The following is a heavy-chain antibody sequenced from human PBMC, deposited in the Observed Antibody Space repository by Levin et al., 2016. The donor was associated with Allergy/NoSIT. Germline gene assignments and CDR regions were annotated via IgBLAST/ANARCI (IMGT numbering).Heavy chain of an antibody. V-gene: IGHV3-23*01. CDR3: AISPPIRGVFDY. J-gene: IGHJ4*02. D-gene: IGHD3-10*01. Sequence: GESLKISCAASGFTFSSYAMSWVRQAPGKGLEWVSAISGSGGSTYYADSVKGRFTISRDNSKNTLYLQMNSLRAEDTAVYYCAISPPIRGVFDYWGQGTLVTVSS. CDR1: GFTFSSYA. CDR2: ISGSGGST.